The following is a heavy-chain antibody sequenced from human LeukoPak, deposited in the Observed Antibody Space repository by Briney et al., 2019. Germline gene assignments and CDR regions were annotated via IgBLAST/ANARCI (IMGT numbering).Heavy chain of an antibody. V-gene: IGHV3-21*01. CDR3: ARDPYCSSTSCYCDY. J-gene: IGHJ4*02. CDR1: GFTFSSSG. CDR2: ISGSGGST. Sequence: GGSLRLSCAASGFTFSSSGMNWVRQAPGKGLEWVSAISGSGGSTYYADSVKGRFTISRDNAKNSLYLQMNSLRAEDTAVYYCARDPYCSSTSCYCDYWGQGTLVTVSS. D-gene: IGHD2-2*01.